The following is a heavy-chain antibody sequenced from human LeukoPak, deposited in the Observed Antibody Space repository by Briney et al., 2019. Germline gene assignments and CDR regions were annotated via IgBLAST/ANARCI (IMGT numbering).Heavy chain of an antibody. J-gene: IGHJ4*02. CDR1: GYTFTSYD. Sequence: ASVKVSCKASGYTFTSYDINWVRQATGQGLEWMGWMDPNSGNTGYAQKFQGRVTMTRNTSISTAYMELSSLRSEDTAVYYCARVSAVAGAFSYWGQGTLVTVSS. D-gene: IGHD6-19*01. V-gene: IGHV1-8*01. CDR3: ARVSAVAGAFSY. CDR2: MDPNSGNT.